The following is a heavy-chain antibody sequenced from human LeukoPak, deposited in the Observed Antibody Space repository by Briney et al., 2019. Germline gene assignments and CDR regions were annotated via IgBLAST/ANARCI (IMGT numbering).Heavy chain of an antibody. CDR3: ARGYSGYDSPFDY. D-gene: IGHD5-12*01. V-gene: IGHV4-4*07. Sequence: TSETLSLTCTVSGGSLSSYYCSWIRQPAAKGLEWIGRIYTSGSTNYNPSPKSRVTMSVDTSKNQFSLRLSSVTAADTAVYYCARGYSGYDSPFDYWGQGTLVTVSS. CDR2: IYTSGST. CDR1: GGSLSSYY. J-gene: IGHJ4*02.